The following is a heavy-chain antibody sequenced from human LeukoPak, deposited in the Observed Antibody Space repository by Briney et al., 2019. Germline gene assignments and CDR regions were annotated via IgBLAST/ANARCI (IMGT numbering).Heavy chain of an antibody. D-gene: IGHD5-18*01. J-gene: IGHJ4*02. CDR1: GYTFTSYD. V-gene: IGHV1-8*01. CDR2: MNPNSGNT. Sequence: ASVKVSCKASGYTFTSYDINWVRQATGQGLEWMGWMNPNSGNTGYAQKFQGRATMTRNTSISTAYMELSSLRSEDTAVYYCARGRGVDTAMDFDYWGQGILVTVSS. CDR3: ARGRGVDTAMDFDY.